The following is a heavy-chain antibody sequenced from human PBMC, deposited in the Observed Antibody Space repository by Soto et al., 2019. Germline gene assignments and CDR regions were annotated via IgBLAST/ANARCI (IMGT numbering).Heavy chain of an antibody. CDR1: GFTVSNVW. J-gene: IGHJ3*02. D-gene: IGHD3-22*01. CDR2: IKRKTDGGTT. V-gene: IGHV3-15*01. CDR3: DKEVIYYGSSGYSPVVGDTLDI. Sequence: EVQLVESGGGLVKPGGSLRLSCAASGFTVSNVWMTWVRQTAGKGLEWVGHIKRKTDGGTTEYAAPVKGRFTISGDDTKNTLCVQMNSLKSEDTAVYYCDKEVIYYGSSGYSPVVGDTLDIWGQGAMVTVSS.